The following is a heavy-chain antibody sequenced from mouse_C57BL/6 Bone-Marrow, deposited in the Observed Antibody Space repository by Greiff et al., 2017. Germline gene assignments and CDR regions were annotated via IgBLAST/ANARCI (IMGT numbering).Heavy chain of an antibody. D-gene: IGHD1-1*01. CDR1: GFTFSSYA. CDR3: TRGYGSSSWFAY. CDR2: ISSGGDYI. Sequence: EVKLVESGEGLVKPGGSLKLSCAASGFTFSSYAMSWVRQTPEKRLEWVAYISSGGDYIYYADTVKGRFTISRDNARNTLYLQMSSLKSEDTAMDYWTRGYGSSSWFAYWGQGTLVTVSA. J-gene: IGHJ3*01. V-gene: IGHV5-9-1*02.